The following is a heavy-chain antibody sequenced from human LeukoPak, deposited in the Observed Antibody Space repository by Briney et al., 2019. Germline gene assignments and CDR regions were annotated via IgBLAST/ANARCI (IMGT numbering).Heavy chain of an antibody. CDR2: INHSGST. CDR3: ARGRKYYYGSGQNDY. J-gene: IGHJ4*02. Sequence: SETLSLTCAVYGGSFSGYYWSWIRQPPGKGLEWIGEINHSGSTNYNPSLKSRVTISVDTSKNQFSLKLSSVTAADTAVYYCARGRKYYYGSGQNDYWGQGTLVTVSS. V-gene: IGHV4-34*01. CDR1: GGSFSGYY. D-gene: IGHD3-10*01.